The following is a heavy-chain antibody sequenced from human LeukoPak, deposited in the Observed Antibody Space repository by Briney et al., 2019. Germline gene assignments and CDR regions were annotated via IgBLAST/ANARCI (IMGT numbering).Heavy chain of an antibody. D-gene: IGHD3-22*01. CDR3: ARDGDLYSYDSYMDV. CDR2: ISSSSSTI. CDR1: GFTFSSYS. V-gene: IGHV3-48*01. J-gene: IGHJ6*03. Sequence: PGGSLRLSCAASGFTFSSYSMNWVRQAPGKGLEWVSYISSSSSTIYYADSVKGRFTISRDNAKNSLYLQMNSLRAEDTAVYYCARDGDLYSYDSYMDVWGKGTTVTVSS.